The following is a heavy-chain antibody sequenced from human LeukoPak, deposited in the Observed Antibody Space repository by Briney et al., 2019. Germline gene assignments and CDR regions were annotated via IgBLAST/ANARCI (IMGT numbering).Heavy chain of an antibody. D-gene: IGHD5-18*01. CDR2: ISYDGSNK. Sequence: PGGSLRLSCAASGFTFSSYGMHWVRQAPGKGLEWVAVISYDGSNKYYADSVKGRFTISRDNSKNTLYLQMNSLRAEDTAVYYCAKDRREYSYGSFDYWGQGTLATVSS. J-gene: IGHJ4*02. CDR3: AKDRREYSYGSFDY. CDR1: GFTFSSYG. V-gene: IGHV3-30*18.